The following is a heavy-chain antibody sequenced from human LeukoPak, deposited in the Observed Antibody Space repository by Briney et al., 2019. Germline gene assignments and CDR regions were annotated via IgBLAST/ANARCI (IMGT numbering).Heavy chain of an antibody. CDR1: GASISGSY. J-gene: IGHJ3*02. Sequence: SETLSLTCAVSGASISGSYWSWIRQPPGKGLEWIGYINYSGNTKYNPSLESRVTISVDASNNQFSLRLSSVTAADTAFYYCARGYYDSRGYSNTFDIWGQGTLVTVSS. D-gene: IGHD3-22*01. CDR2: INYSGNT. V-gene: IGHV4-59*01. CDR3: ARGYYDSRGYSNTFDI.